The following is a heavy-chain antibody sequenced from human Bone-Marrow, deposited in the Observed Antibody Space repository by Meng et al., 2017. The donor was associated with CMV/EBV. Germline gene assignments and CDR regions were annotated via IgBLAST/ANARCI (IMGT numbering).Heavy chain of an antibody. CDR3: ARVDIVVVPAALGGYYYYGMDV. CDR1: GGTFSSYA. Sequence: SVKVSCKASGGTFSSYAISWVRQAPGQGLEWMGGIIPIFGTANYAQKFQGRVTITTDESTSTAYMELRSLRSDDTAVYYCARVDIVVVPAALGGYYYYGMDVWGQGNTVNV. D-gene: IGHD2-2*01. CDR2: IIPIFGTA. V-gene: IGHV1-69*05. J-gene: IGHJ6*02.